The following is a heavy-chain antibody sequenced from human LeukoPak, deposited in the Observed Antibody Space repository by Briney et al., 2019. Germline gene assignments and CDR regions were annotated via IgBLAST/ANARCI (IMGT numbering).Heavy chain of an antibody. D-gene: IGHD6-13*01. CDR1: GYSFATYW. CDR3: ARQLSVAAAGNGWFDP. Sequence: GKSLKISCKGSGYSFATYWIGWVRQMPGKGLEWMGIIYPGDSDARYSPSFQVQVTISADKSISTAYLQWSSLKASDTAMYYCARQLSVAAAGNGWFDPWGQGTLVTVSS. V-gene: IGHV5-51*01. J-gene: IGHJ5*02. CDR2: IYPGDSDA.